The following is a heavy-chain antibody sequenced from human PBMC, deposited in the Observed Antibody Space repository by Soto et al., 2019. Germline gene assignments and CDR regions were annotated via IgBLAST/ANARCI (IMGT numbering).Heavy chain of an antibody. V-gene: IGHV3-33*01. CDR2: IWYDGSNK. Sequence: GGSLRLSCAASGFTFSSYGMHWVRQAPGKGLEWVAVIWYDGSNKYYADSVKGRFTISRDNSKNTLYLQMNSLRAEDTAVYYCARVGSYGPLPYYYYGMDVWGQGTTVTVSS. CDR3: ARVGSYGPLPYYYYGMDV. D-gene: IGHD5-18*01. J-gene: IGHJ6*02. CDR1: GFTFSSYG.